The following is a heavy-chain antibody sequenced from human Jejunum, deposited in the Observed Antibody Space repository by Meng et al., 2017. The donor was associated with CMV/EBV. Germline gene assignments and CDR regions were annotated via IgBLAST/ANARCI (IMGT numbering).Heavy chain of an antibody. J-gene: IGHJ4*02. CDR1: GYPFTDYG. Sequence: CQPSGYPFTDYGVGWVRQAPGQGFEWLGRVNGDYAYPNDAQKFQGRLTMTTDTSTSTAYMELRSLRYDDTAIYYCARDLFVQSLGMDYWGQGTLVTVSS. CDR2: VNGDYAYP. CDR3: ARDLFVQSLGMDY. V-gene: IGHV1-18*01. D-gene: IGHD3-3*01.